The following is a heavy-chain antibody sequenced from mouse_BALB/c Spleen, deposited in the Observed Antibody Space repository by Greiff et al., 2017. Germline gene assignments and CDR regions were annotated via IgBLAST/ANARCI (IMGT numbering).Heavy chain of an antibody. CDR2: TWGGGST. CDR1: GFSLSRYS. V-gene: IGHV2-6-4*01. D-gene: IGHD1-1*01. CDR3: AREGAYGSSFPFAY. Sequence: VQLQQSGPGLVAPSQSLSITCTVSGFSLSRYSVHWVRQPPGKGLEWLGMTWGGGSTDYNSALKSRLSISKDNSKSQVFLKMNSLQTDDTAMYYCAREGAYGSSFPFAYWGQGTLVTVSA. J-gene: IGHJ3*01.